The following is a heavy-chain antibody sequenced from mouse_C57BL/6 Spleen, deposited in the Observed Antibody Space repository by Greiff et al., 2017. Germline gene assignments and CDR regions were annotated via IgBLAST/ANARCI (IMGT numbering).Heavy chain of an antibody. CDR2: IDPSDSYT. D-gene: IGHD1-1*01. CDR3: ASKGGSTFY. CDR1: GYTFTSYW. J-gene: IGHJ2*01. V-gene: IGHV1-50*01. Sequence: VKLQQPGAELVKPGASVKLSCKASGYTFTSYWMQWVKQRPGQGLEWIGEIDPSDSYTNYNQKFKGKATLTVDTSSSTAYMQLSSLTSEDSAVYYCASKGGSTFYWGQGTTLTVSS.